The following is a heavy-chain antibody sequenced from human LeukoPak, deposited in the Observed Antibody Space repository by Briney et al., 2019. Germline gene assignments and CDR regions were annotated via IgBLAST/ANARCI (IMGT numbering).Heavy chain of an antibody. Sequence: PGGSLRLSCAASGFTFSSYSMNWVRQAPGKGLEWVSSISSSSSYIYYADSMKGRFTISRDNAKNSLYLQMNSLRAEDTAVYYCARAGVRGGPIDYWGQGTLVTVSS. CDR3: ARAGVRGGPIDY. D-gene: IGHD3-10*01. V-gene: IGHV3-21*01. J-gene: IGHJ4*02. CDR1: GFTFSSYS. CDR2: ISSSSSYI.